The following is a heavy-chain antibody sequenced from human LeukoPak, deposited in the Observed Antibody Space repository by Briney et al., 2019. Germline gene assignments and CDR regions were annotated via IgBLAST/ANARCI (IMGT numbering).Heavy chain of an antibody. J-gene: IGHJ5*02. V-gene: IGHV1-46*01. CDR2: INPSGGSK. D-gene: IGHD3-10*01. CDR3: ARCSWFGGLLVGDWFDP. CDR1: GYTFTTYY. Sequence: GASVKVSCKASGYTFTTYYMHCLRQPPPQELEWMGIINPSGGSKSYAQKLQGRVSMTRDMSTRTVYMELSSLRSEETAVYYCARCSWFGGLLVGDWFDPWGQGTLVTVSS.